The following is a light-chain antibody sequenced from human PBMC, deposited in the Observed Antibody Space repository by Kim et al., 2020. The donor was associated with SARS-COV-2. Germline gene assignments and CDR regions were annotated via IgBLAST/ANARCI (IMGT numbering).Light chain of an antibody. CDR3: SSYTSSKTSV. J-gene: IGLJ3*02. CDR1: SRAVGGYNY. V-gene: IGLV2-14*03. Sequence: GQSITLSCSGTSRAVGGYNYVSWYQQHPGKAPQLMIYDVDRRPLGVSNRFSGSKSGSTASLTISGLQAEDEADYYCSSYTSSKTSVFGGGTQLTVL. CDR2: DVD.